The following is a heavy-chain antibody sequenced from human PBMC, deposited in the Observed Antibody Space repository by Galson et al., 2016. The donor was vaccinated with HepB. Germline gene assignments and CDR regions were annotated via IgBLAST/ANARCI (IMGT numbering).Heavy chain of an antibody. Sequence: SLRLSCAASGFTFDEYTLHWVRQAPGKGLECVALITWDGGRRYYADSVKGRFTISRDNSKNSLYLQMNNLRTEDTALYYCAKLLTPRAVEDYGMDVWGQGTTVTVSS. J-gene: IGHJ6*02. D-gene: IGHD3-10*01. CDR3: AKLLTPRAVEDYGMDV. V-gene: IGHV3-43*01. CDR2: ITWDGGRR. CDR1: GFTFDEYT.